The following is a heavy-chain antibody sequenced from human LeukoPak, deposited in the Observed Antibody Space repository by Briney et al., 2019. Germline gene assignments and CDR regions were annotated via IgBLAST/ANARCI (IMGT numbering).Heavy chain of an antibody. CDR2: IYDSGRT. CDR3: ARGEYYGSGSYNAFDI. Sequence: SETLSLTCTVSGGSITSAVYYWIWIRQHPGKGLDWIGYIYDSGRTYYNPSLKSRITISVDTSKNQFSLRLSSVTAADTAMHYCARGEYYGSGSYNAFDIWGQGTLVTASS. D-gene: IGHD3-10*01. V-gene: IGHV4-31*03. J-gene: IGHJ3*02. CDR1: GGSITSAVYY.